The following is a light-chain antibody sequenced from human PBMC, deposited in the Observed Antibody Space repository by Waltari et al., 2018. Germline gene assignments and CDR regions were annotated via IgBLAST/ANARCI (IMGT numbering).Light chain of an antibody. CDR3: QNHERLPAT. CDR1: QSVSKY. V-gene: IGKV3-20*01. Sequence: EVVLTQSPGTLSLSPGERATLSCRASQSVSKYLAWYQQRPGQAPRLLIYAASTRATGIPDRFSGSGSGTDFSLTSSRLEPEDFAVYYCQNHERLPATFGQGTKVEIK. J-gene: IGKJ1*01. CDR2: AAS.